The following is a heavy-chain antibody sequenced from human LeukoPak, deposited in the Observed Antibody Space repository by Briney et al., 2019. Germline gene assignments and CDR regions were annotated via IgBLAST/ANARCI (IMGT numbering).Heavy chain of an antibody. CDR3: ARGTMVRGVIILKKYYYYYMDV. J-gene: IGHJ6*03. CDR2: INHSGST. D-gene: IGHD3-10*01. Sequence: SETLSHTCAVYGGSFSGYYWSWIRQPPGKGLEWIGEINHSGSTNYNPSLKSRVTISVDTSKNQFSLKLSSVTAADTAVYYCARGTMVRGVIILKKYYYYYMDVWGKGTRSPSP. V-gene: IGHV4-34*01. CDR1: GGSFSGYY.